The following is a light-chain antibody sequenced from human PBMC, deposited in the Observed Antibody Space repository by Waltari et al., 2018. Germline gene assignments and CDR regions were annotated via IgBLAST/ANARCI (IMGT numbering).Light chain of an antibody. CDR1: SDINVATYK. CDR2: YRSDSDK. V-gene: IGLV5-45*01. J-gene: IGLJ3*02. CDR3: MSLHTNAVV. Sequence: QAVLTQPASLSASPGASARLTCTLRSDINVATYKIYWYQQRPGIPPQFLVKYRSDSDKRQRAGVPSTFSGSKDTSANAGILRISGLESGDEADYDCMSLHTNAVVCGGGTKLAVL.